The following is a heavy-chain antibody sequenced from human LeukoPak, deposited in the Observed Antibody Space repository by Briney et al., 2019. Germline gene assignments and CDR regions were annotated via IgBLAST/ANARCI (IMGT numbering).Heavy chain of an antibody. Sequence: GGSLRLSCAAPGFTFSSYSMNWVRQAPGKGLEWVSSISSSSSYIYYADSVKGRFTISRDNSKNTLYLQMNSLRAEDTAVYYCAKSLSSWYGGSFDYWGQGTLVTVSS. J-gene: IGHJ4*02. CDR1: GFTFSSYS. V-gene: IGHV3-21*04. CDR2: ISSSSSYI. CDR3: AKSLSSWYGGSFDY. D-gene: IGHD6-13*01.